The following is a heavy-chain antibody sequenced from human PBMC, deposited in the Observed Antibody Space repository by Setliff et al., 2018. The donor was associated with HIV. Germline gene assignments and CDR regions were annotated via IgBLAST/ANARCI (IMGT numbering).Heavy chain of an antibody. D-gene: IGHD3-10*01. V-gene: IGHV1-18*01. Sequence: ASVKVSCKASGYRFSTFGISWVRQAPGQGLEWMGWISGYNADTDYAQKFQGRVSMTTDTSTSTAYMELRSLRSDDTAVYYCARDSRLYYYGSGSLVDYWGQGTLVTVSS. CDR3: ARDSRLYYYGSGSLVDY. J-gene: IGHJ4*02. CDR1: GYRFSTFG. CDR2: ISGYNADT.